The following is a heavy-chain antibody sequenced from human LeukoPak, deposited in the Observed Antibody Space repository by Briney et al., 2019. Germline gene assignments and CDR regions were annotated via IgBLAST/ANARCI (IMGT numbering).Heavy chain of an antibody. CDR3: ARETAAAIGRSLDY. Sequence: SETLSLTCAVYGGSFSGYHWTWIRQPAGKGLEWIGRIYTSGSTNYNPSLKSRVTMSLDTSKNQFSLKLNSVTAADTAVYYCARETAAAIGRSLDYWGQGTLVAVSS. CDR2: IYTSGST. D-gene: IGHD2-2*02. CDR1: GGSFSGYH. J-gene: IGHJ4*02. V-gene: IGHV4-59*10.